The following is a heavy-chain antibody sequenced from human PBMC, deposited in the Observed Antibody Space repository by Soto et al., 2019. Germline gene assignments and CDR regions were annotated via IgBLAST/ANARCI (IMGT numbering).Heavy chain of an antibody. J-gene: IGHJ6*02. CDR3: ARDALRAAPANYYYYGMDV. Sequence: ASVKVSCKASGYTFTGYYMHWVRQAPGQGLEWMGWINPNSGGTNYAQKFQGWVTMTRDTSISTAYMELSRLRSDDTAVYYCARDALRAAPANYYYYGMDVWGQGTTVTVSS. CDR1: GYTFTGYY. V-gene: IGHV1-2*04. D-gene: IGHD6-6*01. CDR2: INPNSGGT.